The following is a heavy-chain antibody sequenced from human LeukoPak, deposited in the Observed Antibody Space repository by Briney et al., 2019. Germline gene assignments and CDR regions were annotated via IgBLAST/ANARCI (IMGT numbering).Heavy chain of an antibody. D-gene: IGHD3-10*01. Sequence: GRSLRLSCAASGFIFSSYGMHWVRQAPGKGLEWVAVIWYDGSNKYYADSVKGRFTISRDNSKNTLYLQMNSLRAEDTAVYYCAREAYGSGSPYFDYWGQGTLVTVSS. CDR2: IWYDGSNK. CDR1: GFIFSSYG. CDR3: AREAYGSGSPYFDY. V-gene: IGHV3-33*01. J-gene: IGHJ4*02.